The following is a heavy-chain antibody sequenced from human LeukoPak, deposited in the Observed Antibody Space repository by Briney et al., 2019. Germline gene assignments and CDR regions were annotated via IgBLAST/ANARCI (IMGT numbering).Heavy chain of an antibody. V-gene: IGHV1-46*01. CDR3: ARGYCTNGVCYLGNY. CDR2: INPSGGST. CDR1: GYTFTGYY. J-gene: IGHJ4*02. Sequence: ASVKVSCKASGYTFTGYYMHWVRQAPGQGLEWMGIINPSGGSTSYAQKFQGRVTMTRDMSTSTVYMELSSLRSEDTAVYYCARGYCTNGVCYLGNYWGQGTLVTVSS. D-gene: IGHD2-8*01.